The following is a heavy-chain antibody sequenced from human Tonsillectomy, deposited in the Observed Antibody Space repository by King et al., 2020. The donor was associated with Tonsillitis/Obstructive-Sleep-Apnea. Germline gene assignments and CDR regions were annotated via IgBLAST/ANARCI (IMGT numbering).Heavy chain of an antibody. D-gene: IGHD6-19*01. CDR3: ARGIAVAGPFAY. V-gene: IGHV1-69*01. Sequence: VQLVESGAEVKKPGSSVKVSCKTSGGTFSTYAISWVRQAPGQGLEWMGGIIPIFVTANYAQNFQGRLTITADEFTSTAYIELSSLRSEDTAVYYCARGIAVAGPFAYWGQGTLVTVSS. CDR2: IIPIFVTA. CDR1: GGTFSTYA. J-gene: IGHJ4*02.